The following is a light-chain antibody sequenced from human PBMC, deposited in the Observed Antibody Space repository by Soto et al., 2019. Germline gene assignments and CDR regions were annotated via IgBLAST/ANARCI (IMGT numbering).Light chain of an antibody. CDR3: MQALQTPWT. J-gene: IGKJ1*01. CDR1: QSLLHRNGYTY. V-gene: IGKV2-28*01. Sequence: DIVMTQSPLSLPVTPGEPASISCRSSQSLLHRNGYTYLDWYLQKPGQSPQLLIYLVSNRASGVPGRFSASGSGTHFTLKISRVEAEDVGVYYCMQALQTPWTFGQGTRVEIK. CDR2: LVS.